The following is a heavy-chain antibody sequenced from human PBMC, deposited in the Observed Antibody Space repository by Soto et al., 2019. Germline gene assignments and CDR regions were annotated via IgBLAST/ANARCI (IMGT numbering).Heavy chain of an antibody. J-gene: IGHJ4*02. V-gene: IGHV3-30*18. CDR2: VSYDGTNA. Sequence: GGSLRLSCAASGFTFDASGMHWVRQAPGRGLEWVAIVSYDGTNAQYSDSVKGRFTISRDNSNNTLFLQMDSLRVEDTAVYYCAKGANYYDSSGFYLFNFWGQGTPVTVSS. CDR1: GFTFDASG. CDR3: AKGANYYDSSGFYLFNF. D-gene: IGHD3-22*01.